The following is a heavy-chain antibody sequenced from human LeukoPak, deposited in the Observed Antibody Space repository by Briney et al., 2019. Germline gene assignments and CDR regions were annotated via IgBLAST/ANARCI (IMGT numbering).Heavy chain of an antibody. CDR1: GGSISSSSYY. V-gene: IGHV4-39*07. Sequence: SETLSPTCTVSGGSISSSSYYWGWIRQPPGKGLEWIGSIYYSGSTYYNPSLKSRVTISVDTSKNQFSLKLSSVTAADTAVYYCARSSSYYYYYMDVWGKGTTVTVSS. D-gene: IGHD6-6*01. CDR3: ARSSSYYYYYMDV. J-gene: IGHJ6*03. CDR2: IYYSGST.